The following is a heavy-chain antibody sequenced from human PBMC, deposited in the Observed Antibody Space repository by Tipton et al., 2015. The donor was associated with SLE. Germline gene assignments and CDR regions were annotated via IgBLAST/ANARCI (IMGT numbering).Heavy chain of an antibody. V-gene: IGHV4-34*01. CDR2: INHSGGT. CDR3: ARGGASVLIRNCYFDY. Sequence: TLSLTCVVYGGSFSGHTWTWVRQPPGQGLEWIGDINHSGGTNYTPSLKNRVTISVDTSKNQFFLNLHSVTAADTAVYYCARGGASVLIRNCYFDYWGQGSLVTVSS. CDR1: GGSFSGHT. J-gene: IGHJ4*01. D-gene: IGHD2-8*01.